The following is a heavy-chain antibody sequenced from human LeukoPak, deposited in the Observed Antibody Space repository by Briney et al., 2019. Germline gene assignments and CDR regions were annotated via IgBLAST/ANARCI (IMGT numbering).Heavy chain of an antibody. CDR3: AKNVRGYYDSSGYINWFDP. Sequence: GGSLRLSCAASGFTFSSYVMSWVRQAPGKGLEWVSAISSSGGSTYYADSVKGRFTISRDNSKNTLYLQMNSLRAEDTAVYYCAKNVRGYYDSSGYINWFDPWGQGTLVTVSS. D-gene: IGHD3-22*01. CDR2: ISSSGGST. J-gene: IGHJ5*02. V-gene: IGHV3-23*01. CDR1: GFTFSSYV.